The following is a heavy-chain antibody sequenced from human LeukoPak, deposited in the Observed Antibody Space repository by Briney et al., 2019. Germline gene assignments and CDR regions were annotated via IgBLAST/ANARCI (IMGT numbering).Heavy chain of an antibody. CDR1: GYTFTGYY. CDR2: INPNSGGT. J-gene: IGHJ4*02. Sequence: ASVKVSCKASGYTFTGYYMHWVRQAPGQGLEWMGWINPNSGGTNYAQNFQGRVTMTRDTSISTAYMELSRLRSDDTAVYYCARDLPEEYQLQHTQFDYWGQGTLVTVSS. D-gene: IGHD2-2*01. V-gene: IGHV1-2*02. CDR3: ARDLPEEYQLQHTQFDY.